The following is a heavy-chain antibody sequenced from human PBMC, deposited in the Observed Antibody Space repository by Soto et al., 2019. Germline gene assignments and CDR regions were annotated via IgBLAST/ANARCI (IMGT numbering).Heavy chain of an antibody. D-gene: IGHD3-10*01. CDR3: ARRDYHASGIYSPWAFDI. CDR1: GGSINTYY. CDR2: IYYTGST. V-gene: IGHV4-59*08. Sequence: QVQLQESAPGLVTPSETLSLTCTVSGGSINTYYWTWIRQPPGKGLEWIGYIYYTGSTKYNPSLKSRVTISVDTSKNQFSLKLSTVTAADTAVYYCARRDYHASGIYSPWAFDIWGQGTMITVSS. J-gene: IGHJ3*02.